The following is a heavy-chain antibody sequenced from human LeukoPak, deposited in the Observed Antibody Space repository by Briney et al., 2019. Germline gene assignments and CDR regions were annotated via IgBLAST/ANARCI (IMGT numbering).Heavy chain of an antibody. J-gene: IGHJ4*02. CDR1: GFTFSSYS. CDR3: ARDPVYYDSSGFDY. CDR2: ISSSSSTI. V-gene: IGHV3-48*01. D-gene: IGHD3-22*01. Sequence: GGSLRRSCAASGFTFSSYSMNWVRQAPGKGLEWVSYISSSSSTIYYADSVKGRFTISRDNAKNSLYLQMNSLRAEDTAVYYCARDPVYYDSSGFDYWGQGTLVTVSS.